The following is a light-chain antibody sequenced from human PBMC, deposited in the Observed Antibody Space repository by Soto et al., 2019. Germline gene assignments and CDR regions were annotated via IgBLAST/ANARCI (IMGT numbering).Light chain of an antibody. V-gene: IGKV1-39*01. J-gene: IGKJ4*01. CDR2: SAS. CDR1: QGISSD. CDR3: QQSYTTPLP. Sequence: IQMTQSPSSLSASVGDRVTITCRSSQGISSDLNWYQQKPGKVPKLLIYSASTLHSGVPSRFSGSGSVTDFTLTITSLQPEDFATYYCQQSYTTPLPFGGGTQVGI.